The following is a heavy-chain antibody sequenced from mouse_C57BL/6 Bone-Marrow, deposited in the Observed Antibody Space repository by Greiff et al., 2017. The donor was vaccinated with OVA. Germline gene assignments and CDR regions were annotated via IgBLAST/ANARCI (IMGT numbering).Heavy chain of an antibody. D-gene: IGHD4-1*01. Sequence: DVMLVESGGGLVQPGGSLSLSCAASGFTFTDYYMSWVRQPPGKALAWLGFIRNKANGYTTEYSASVKGRFTISRDNSQSILYLQMNALRAEDSATYYCARYGVGRLAYWGQGTLVTVSA. J-gene: IGHJ3*01. CDR1: GFTFTDYY. CDR3: ARYGVGRLAY. CDR2: IRNKANGYTT. V-gene: IGHV7-3*01.